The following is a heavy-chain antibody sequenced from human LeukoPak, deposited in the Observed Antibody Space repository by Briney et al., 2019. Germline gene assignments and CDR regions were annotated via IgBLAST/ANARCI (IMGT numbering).Heavy chain of an antibody. D-gene: IGHD2-15*01. CDR1: GYTFTSYA. CDR2: IIPILGIA. V-gene: IGHV1-69*04. CDR3: ASSSLGYCSGGSCYRKYYFDY. Sequence: SVKVSCKASGYTFTSYAISWVRQAPGQGLEWMGRIIPILGIANYAQKFQGRVTITADKSTSTAYMELSSLRSEDTAVYYCASSSLGYCSGGSCYRKYYFDYWGQGTLVTVSS. J-gene: IGHJ4*02.